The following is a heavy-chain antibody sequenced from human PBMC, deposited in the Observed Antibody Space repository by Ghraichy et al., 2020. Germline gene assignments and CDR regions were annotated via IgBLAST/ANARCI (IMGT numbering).Heavy chain of an antibody. J-gene: IGHJ4*02. Sequence: GESLNISCAASGFTFSSYSMNWVRQAPGKGLEWVSSISSSSSYIYYADSVKDRFTISRDNAKNSLYLQMNSLRAEDTAVYYCARDGYGSGSYLRGGYWGQGTLVTVSS. CDR2: ISSSSSYI. V-gene: IGHV3-21*01. D-gene: IGHD3-10*01. CDR3: ARDGYGSGSYLRGGY. CDR1: GFTFSSYS.